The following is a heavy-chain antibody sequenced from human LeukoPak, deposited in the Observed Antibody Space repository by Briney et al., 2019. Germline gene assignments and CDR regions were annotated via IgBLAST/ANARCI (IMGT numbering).Heavy chain of an antibody. J-gene: IGHJ4*02. V-gene: IGHV3-48*03. CDR1: GFTFSSYE. D-gene: IGHD6-19*01. CDR2: ISSSGSTI. CDR3: ARDSFRIAVAGREFDY. Sequence: GGSLRLSCAASGFTFSSYEMNLVRQAPGKGLEWVSYISSSGSTIYYADSVKGRFTISRDNAKNSLYLQMNSLRAEDTAVYYCARDSFRIAVAGREFDYWGQGTLVTVSS.